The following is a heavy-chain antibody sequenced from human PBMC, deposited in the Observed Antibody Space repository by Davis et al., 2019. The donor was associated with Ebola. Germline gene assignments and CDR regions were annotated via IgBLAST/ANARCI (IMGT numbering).Heavy chain of an antibody. V-gene: IGHV1-69*13. CDR3: AREKFGTFDY. CDR2: IIPIFVTS. D-gene: IGHD6-13*01. CDR1: GGTFSSYA. J-gene: IGHJ4*02. Sequence: SVKVSCKASGGTFSSYAISWVRQAPGQGLEWMGGIIPIFVTSNYAQKFQGRVTITADESTSTAYMELSSLRSEDTAVYYCAREKFGTFDYWGQGTLVTVSS.